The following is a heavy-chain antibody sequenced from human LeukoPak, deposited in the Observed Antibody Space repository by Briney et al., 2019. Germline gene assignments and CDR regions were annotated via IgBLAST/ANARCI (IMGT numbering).Heavy chain of an antibody. CDR2: FDPEDGET. J-gene: IGHJ4*02. Sequence: ASVTVSCKVSGYTLTELSMHWVRQAPGKGLEWMGGFDPEDGETIYAQKFQGRVTMTEDTSTDTAYMELSSLRSEDTAVYYCATTVLRYFDWLLPFDYWGQGTLVTVSS. CDR1: GYTLTELS. V-gene: IGHV1-24*01. D-gene: IGHD3-9*01. CDR3: ATTVLRYFDWLLPFDY.